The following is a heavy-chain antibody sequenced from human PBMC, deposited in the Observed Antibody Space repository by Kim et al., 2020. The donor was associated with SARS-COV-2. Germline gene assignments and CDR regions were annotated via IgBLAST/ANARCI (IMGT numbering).Heavy chain of an antibody. J-gene: IGHJ4*02. Sequence: KGRFTISRDNSKNTLYLQMSSLRAEDTAVYYFVKVGRFLEWLLYPSYFDYWGQGTLVTVSS. CDR3: VKVGRFLEWLLYPSYFDY. V-gene: IGHV3-64D*06. D-gene: IGHD3-3*01.